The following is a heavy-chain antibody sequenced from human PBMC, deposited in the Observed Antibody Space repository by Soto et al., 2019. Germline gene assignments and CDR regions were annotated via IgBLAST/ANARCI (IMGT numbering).Heavy chain of an antibody. CDR1: GYRFDSYW. CDR3: ARRAGARAFYYYGLDV. CDR2: IYPGDSET. D-gene: IGHD6-6*01. J-gene: IGHJ6*02. V-gene: IGHV5-51*01. Sequence: GESLKISCKGSGYRFDSYWVGWARQMPGKGLEWLGIIYPGDSETRYSPSFQGHVTISVDKSSSTAYLQWSSLKASDTAIYYCARRAGARAFYYYGLDVWGQGTTVTVSS.